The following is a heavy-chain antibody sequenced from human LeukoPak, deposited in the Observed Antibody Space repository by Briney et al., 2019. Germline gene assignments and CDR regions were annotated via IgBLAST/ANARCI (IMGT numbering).Heavy chain of an antibody. CDR3: ARDKQQLVPAGKDY. V-gene: IGHV1-18*01. D-gene: IGHD6-13*01. Sequence: VASVKVSCKASGYTFTSYGISWVRQAPGQGLEWMGWISAYNGNTNYAQKLQGRVTMTTDTSTSTAYMELRSLRSDDTAVYYCARDKQQLVPAGKDYWGQGTLVTVSS. CDR1: GYTFTSYG. J-gene: IGHJ4*02. CDR2: ISAYNGNT.